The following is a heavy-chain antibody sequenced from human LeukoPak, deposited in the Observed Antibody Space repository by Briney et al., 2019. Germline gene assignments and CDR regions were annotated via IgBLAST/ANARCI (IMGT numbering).Heavy chain of an antibody. CDR2: ISSGSSTI. CDR1: GFTFSESY. Sequence: GGSLRLSCAASGFTFSESYMTWVRQAPAKGLEWVSYISSGSSTIYYAESVKGRFTISRDNGKNSLYLQLNSLSADDTAVYYCARIGSYGSGYYHFYYMDVWGKGTTVTVSS. V-gene: IGHV3-11*04. J-gene: IGHJ6*03. D-gene: IGHD3-10*01. CDR3: ARIGSYGSGYYHFYYMDV.